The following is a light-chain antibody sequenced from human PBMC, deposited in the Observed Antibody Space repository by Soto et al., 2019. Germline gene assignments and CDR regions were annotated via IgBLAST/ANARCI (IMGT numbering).Light chain of an antibody. V-gene: IGLV2-14*01. Sequence: QSALTQPASVSGSLGQSITISCTGTNSDIGGYNYVSWYQQHPGKAPKLLIHEVTNRPSGVSDRFSGSKSANTASLTISGLQADDEAHYYCSSYTTFRTPHVAFGGGTKVTVL. CDR3: SSYTTFRTPHVA. CDR2: EVT. CDR1: NSDIGGYNY. J-gene: IGLJ2*01.